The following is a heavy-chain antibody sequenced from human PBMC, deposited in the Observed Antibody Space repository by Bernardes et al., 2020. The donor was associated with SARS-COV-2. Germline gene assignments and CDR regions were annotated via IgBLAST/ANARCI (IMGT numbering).Heavy chain of an antibody. CDR2: ISDYNGNT. Sequence: ASVKVSCKASGYTFTSYGITWVRQAPGQGLEWMGWISDYNGNTNYAQKVQGRVTMTTDTSTSTAYMELRSLRSDDTAVYYCARMVQGRWFDPWGQGTLVTVSS. V-gene: IGHV1-18*01. D-gene: IGHD3-10*01. CDR1: GYTFTSYG. J-gene: IGHJ5*02. CDR3: ARMVQGRWFDP.